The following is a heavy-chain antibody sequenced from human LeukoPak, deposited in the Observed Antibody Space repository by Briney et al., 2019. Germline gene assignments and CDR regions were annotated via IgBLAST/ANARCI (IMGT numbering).Heavy chain of an antibody. CDR1: GYSISSGYY. Sequence: SETLSLTCNVSGYSISSGYYWAWIRQSPGKGLEWIGSIYHSGSTYYNPSLKSRVTMSVDTSKKQFSLNLSSVTAADTAVYYCATTPRGYSSTWYYFDYWGQGILVTVSS. CDR3: ATTPRGYSSTWYYFDY. V-gene: IGHV4-38-2*02. D-gene: IGHD6-13*01. CDR2: IYHSGST. J-gene: IGHJ4*02.